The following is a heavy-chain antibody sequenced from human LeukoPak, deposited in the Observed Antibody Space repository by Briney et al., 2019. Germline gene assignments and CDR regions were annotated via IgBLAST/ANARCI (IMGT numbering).Heavy chain of an antibody. CDR2: IYYSGST. V-gene: IGHV4-59*01. Sequence: SETLSLTCSVSGGSISYYYWSWIRQPPGKGLEWIGYIYYSGSTNYNPSLKSRVTISVDTSKNQFSLKLSSVTAADTALYYCASGGSGWLNYWGQGTLVTVSS. D-gene: IGHD6-19*01. CDR1: GGSISYYY. CDR3: ASGGSGWLNY. J-gene: IGHJ4*02.